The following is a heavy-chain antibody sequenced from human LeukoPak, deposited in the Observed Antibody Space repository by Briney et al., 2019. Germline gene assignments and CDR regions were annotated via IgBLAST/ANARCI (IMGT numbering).Heavy chain of an antibody. Sequence: GASVKVSCKASGYTFTSYGISWVRQAPGQGLEWMGWISAYNGNTNYAQKLQGRVTMTTDTSTSTAYMELRSLRSDDTAVYYRAXXXXXXXXXXXSSGLDAFDIWGQGTMVTVSS. J-gene: IGHJ3*02. CDR1: GYTFTSYG. D-gene: IGHD3-22*01. V-gene: IGHV1-18*01. CDR3: AXXXXXXXXXXXSSGLDAFDI. CDR2: ISAYNGNT.